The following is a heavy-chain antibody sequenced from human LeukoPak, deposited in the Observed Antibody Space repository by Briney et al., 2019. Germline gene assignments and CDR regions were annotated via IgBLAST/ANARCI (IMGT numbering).Heavy chain of an antibody. Sequence: PGGSLRLSCAASGFTFSSYWMSWVRQAPGKGLEWVANIKQDGSEKYYVDSVKGRFTISRDNSKNTLYLQMNSLRAEDTAVYYCAKNIGGFDYWGQGTLVTVSS. V-gene: IGHV3-7*03. J-gene: IGHJ4*02. CDR3: AKNIGGFDY. CDR2: IKQDGSEK. D-gene: IGHD4-23*01. CDR1: GFTFSSYW.